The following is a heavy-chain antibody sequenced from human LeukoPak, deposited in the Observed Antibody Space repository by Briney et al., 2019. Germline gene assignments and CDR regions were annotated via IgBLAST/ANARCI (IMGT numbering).Heavy chain of an antibody. CDR2: IYYSGST. V-gene: IGHV4-59*01. J-gene: IGHJ4*02. CDR1: GGSISSYY. Sequence: SETLSLTCTVSGGSISSYYWSWIRQPPGKGLEWIGYIYYSGSTNYNPSLKSRVTISVDTSKNQLSLKLSSVTAADTAVYYCARENSGWIDYWGQGTLVTVSS. D-gene: IGHD6-19*01. CDR3: ARENSGWIDY.